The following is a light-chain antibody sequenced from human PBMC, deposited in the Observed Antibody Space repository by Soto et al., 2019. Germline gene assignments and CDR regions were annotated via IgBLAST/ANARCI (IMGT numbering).Light chain of an antibody. Sequence: EIVLTQSPSTLSLSPGERATLSCRASQSVSSSYLAWYQQKPGQTPRLLIYDASSRATGIPDRFSGSGSGTDFTLTISRLEPEDFAVYYCQQYGSSPLFTFGPGTKVDIK. J-gene: IGKJ3*01. CDR1: QSVSSSY. CDR2: DAS. CDR3: QQYGSSPLFT. V-gene: IGKV3-20*01.